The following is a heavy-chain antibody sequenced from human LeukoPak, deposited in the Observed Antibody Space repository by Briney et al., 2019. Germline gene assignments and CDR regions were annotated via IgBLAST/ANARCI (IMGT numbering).Heavy chain of an antibody. Sequence: GGSLRLSCAASGFTFSSYSMNWVRQAPGKGLEWVSSISSSSSYIYYADSVKGRFTISRDNAKNSLYLQMNSLRAEDTAVYYCARDFDNYYDSSGYYKLYNWFDLWGQGTLVTVSS. J-gene: IGHJ5*02. D-gene: IGHD3-22*01. CDR2: ISSSSSYI. V-gene: IGHV3-21*01. CDR3: ARDFDNYYDSSGYYKLYNWFDL. CDR1: GFTFSSYS.